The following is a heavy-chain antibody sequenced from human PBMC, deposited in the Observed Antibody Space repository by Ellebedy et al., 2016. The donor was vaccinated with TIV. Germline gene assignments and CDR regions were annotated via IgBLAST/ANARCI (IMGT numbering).Heavy chain of an antibody. CDR2: IYPGDSDT. V-gene: IGHV5-51*01. D-gene: IGHD6-13*01. J-gene: IGHJ4*02. Sequence: GESLKISXKGSGYSFTSYWIGWVRQMPGKGLEWMGIIYPGDSDTRYSPSFQGQVTISVDKSISTAYLQWSSLKASDTAMYYCARLGSAMGIAAAGDYWGQGTLVTVSS. CDR3: ARLGSAMGIAAAGDY. CDR1: GYSFTSYW.